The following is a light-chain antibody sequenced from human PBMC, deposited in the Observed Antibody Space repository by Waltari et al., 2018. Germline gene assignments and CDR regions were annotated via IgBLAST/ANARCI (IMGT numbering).Light chain of an antibody. Sequence: EIVLTQSPATLSLSPGERATLSCRARQSVSSLLAWYQQNPGRSPRLLIYDATNRATGVPARFSGSGSGTDFTLTISSLEPEDFAVYYCQQRSNWPPLSFGGGTKVEIK. CDR3: QQRSNWPPLS. CDR1: QSVSSL. J-gene: IGKJ4*01. CDR2: DAT. V-gene: IGKV3-11*01.